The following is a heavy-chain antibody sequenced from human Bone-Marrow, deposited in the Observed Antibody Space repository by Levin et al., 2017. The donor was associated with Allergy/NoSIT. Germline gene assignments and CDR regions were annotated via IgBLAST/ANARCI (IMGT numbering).Heavy chain of an antibody. Sequence: AGGSLRLSCAASGFTFSSYSMNWVRQAPGKGLEWVSSISSSSSYIYYADSVKGRFTISRDNAKNSLYLQMNSLRAEDTAVYYCARGKVRGYSYGREYYFDYWGQGTLVTVSS. D-gene: IGHD5-18*01. V-gene: IGHV3-21*01. J-gene: IGHJ4*02. CDR3: ARGKVRGYSYGREYYFDY. CDR1: GFTFSSYS. CDR2: ISSSSSYI.